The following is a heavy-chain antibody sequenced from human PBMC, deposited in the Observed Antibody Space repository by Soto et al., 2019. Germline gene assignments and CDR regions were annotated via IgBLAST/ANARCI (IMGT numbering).Heavy chain of an antibody. V-gene: IGHV3-74*01. CDR1: GFTFSRYW. Sequence: GGSLRLSCAASGFTFSRYWMHWVRQAPGKGLVWVSRINPDGSDTDYADSVKGRFTISRDNAKNTVYLQMNSLRADDTAVFYFGRGGSDSTMAPGYWGQGTLVTVSS. CDR2: INPDGSDT. D-gene: IGHD5-18*01. CDR3: GRGGSDSTMAPGY. J-gene: IGHJ4*02.